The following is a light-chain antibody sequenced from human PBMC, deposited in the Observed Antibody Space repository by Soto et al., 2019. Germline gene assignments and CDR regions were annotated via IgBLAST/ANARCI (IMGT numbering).Light chain of an antibody. CDR1: QSVSSSY. CDR3: QQYGSSLPIT. Sequence: EIVLTQSPGTLSLSPGERATLSCRASQSVSSSYLAWYQQKPGQAPRLLIYGASSRATGIPDRFSGSGSGTDFTLTISRLEPEDFAVYYCQQYGSSLPITFGQGTRLEI. V-gene: IGKV3-20*01. CDR2: GAS. J-gene: IGKJ5*01.